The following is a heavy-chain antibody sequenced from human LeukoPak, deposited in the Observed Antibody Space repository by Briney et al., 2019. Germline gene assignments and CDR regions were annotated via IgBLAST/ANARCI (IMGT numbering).Heavy chain of an antibody. CDR3: AREGFNSSSWFSPLDY. CDR2: ISGSGGST. CDR1: GFTFSSYA. Sequence: GGSLRLSCAASGFTFSSYAMSWVRQAPGKGLEWVSAISGSGGSTYYADSVKGRFTISRDNSKNTLYLQMNSLRAEDTAVYYCAREGFNSSSWFSPLDYWGQGTLVTVSS. V-gene: IGHV3-23*01. J-gene: IGHJ4*02. D-gene: IGHD6-13*01.